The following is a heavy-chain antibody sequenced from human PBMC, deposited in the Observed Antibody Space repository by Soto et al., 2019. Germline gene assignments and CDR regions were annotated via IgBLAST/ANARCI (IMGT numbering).Heavy chain of an antibody. D-gene: IGHD6-6*01. Sequence: ASVKVSCKASGGTFSSYAISWVRQAPGQGLEWMGGIIPIFGTANYAQKFQGRVTITADESTSTAYMELSSLRSEDTAVYYCARERSSSSVFDYWGQGTLVTVSS. J-gene: IGHJ4*02. CDR3: ARERSSSSVFDY. V-gene: IGHV1-69*13. CDR2: IIPIFGTA. CDR1: GGTFSSYA.